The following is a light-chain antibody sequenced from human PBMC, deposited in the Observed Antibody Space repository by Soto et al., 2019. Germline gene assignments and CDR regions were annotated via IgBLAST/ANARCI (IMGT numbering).Light chain of an antibody. CDR2: GAS. J-gene: IGKJ5*01. Sequence: EIVLTQSPGTLSLSPGERATLSCRASQSVSSSYLAWYQQKPGQAPRLLIYGASGRATGIPDRFSGSGSGPDFTLTISRLEPEDFAVYYCQQYGSSPGITFGQGTRLEIK. V-gene: IGKV3-20*01. CDR3: QQYGSSPGIT. CDR1: QSVSSSY.